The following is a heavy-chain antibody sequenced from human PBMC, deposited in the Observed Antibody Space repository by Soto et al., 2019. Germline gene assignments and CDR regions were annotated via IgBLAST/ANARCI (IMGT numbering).Heavy chain of an antibody. J-gene: IGHJ6*02. Sequence: ASVKVSCKASGYTLTGYYMHWVRQAPGQGLEWVGWINPNSGGTNYAQKFQGRVTMTRDTSISTAYMELSRLRCDDTAVYYCARDREYRSSGGSSPSSYYGMDGWGQGTTVTVSS. CDR1: GYTLTGYY. CDR2: INPNSGGT. V-gene: IGHV1-2*02. CDR3: ARDREYRSSGGSSPSSYYGMDG. D-gene: IGHD6-19*01.